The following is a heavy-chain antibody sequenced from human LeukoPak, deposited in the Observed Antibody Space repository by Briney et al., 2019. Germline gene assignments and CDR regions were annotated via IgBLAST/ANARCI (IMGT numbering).Heavy chain of an antibody. CDR2: IYYSGST. J-gene: IGHJ4*02. Sequence: PSETLSLTCTVSGGSVSSNTYYWSWIRQPPGKGLEWIGYIYYSGSTNYNPSLKSRVTISVDTSKIQFYLKLSSVTAADTDVYYCARSSRYYDSSGHGFDYWGQGTLVTVSS. D-gene: IGHD3-22*01. V-gene: IGHV4-61*01. CDR3: ARSSRYYDSSGHGFDY. CDR1: GGSVSSNTYY.